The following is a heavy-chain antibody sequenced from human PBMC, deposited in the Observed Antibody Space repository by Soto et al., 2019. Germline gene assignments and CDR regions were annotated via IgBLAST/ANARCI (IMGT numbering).Heavy chain of an antibody. J-gene: IGHJ4*02. V-gene: IGHV3-9*01. CDR2: ISWNSGSI. CDR1: GFTFDDYA. Sequence: EVQLVESGGGLVQPGRSLRLSCAASGFTFDDYAMHWVRQAPGKGLEWVSGISWNSGSIRYADAVKGRFTISRDNAKHFLYLQMNSLRAEDTALYYCAKGSSYSYGTYFDYWGQGTLVTVSS. CDR3: AKGSSYSYGTYFDY. D-gene: IGHD5-18*01.